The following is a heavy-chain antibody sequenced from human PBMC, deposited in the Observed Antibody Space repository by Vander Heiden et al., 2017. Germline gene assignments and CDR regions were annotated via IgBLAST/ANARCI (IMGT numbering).Heavy chain of an antibody. Sequence: EVQLVESGGGLEQPGGSVRLACVASGSTFSSYAMTWVRQAPGKGLEWVSAISGASDNTYFADSVQGRFTISRDNSRNTLYLQMHSLRAEDTAVYYCARVRGSYYFDYWGQGTLVTVSS. CDR2: ISGASDNT. CDR3: ARVRGSYYFDY. CDR1: GSTFSSYA. J-gene: IGHJ4*02. D-gene: IGHD3-10*01. V-gene: IGHV3-23*04.